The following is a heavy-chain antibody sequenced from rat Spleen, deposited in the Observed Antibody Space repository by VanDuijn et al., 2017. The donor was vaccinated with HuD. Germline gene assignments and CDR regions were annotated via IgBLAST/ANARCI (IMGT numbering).Heavy chain of an antibody. CDR2: ISYDGSST. J-gene: IGHJ2*01. Sequence: EVQLVESGGGLVQPGRSLKLSCAASGFTFSNYGMAWVRQAPTKGLEWVATISYDGSSTYYRDSVKGRFTILRDNAKSTLYLQMDSLRSEDTATYYCARHVTTVVYYFDYWGQGVMVTVSS. CDR1: GFTFSNYG. D-gene: IGHD1-1*01. CDR3: ARHVTTVVYYFDY. V-gene: IGHV5-29*01.